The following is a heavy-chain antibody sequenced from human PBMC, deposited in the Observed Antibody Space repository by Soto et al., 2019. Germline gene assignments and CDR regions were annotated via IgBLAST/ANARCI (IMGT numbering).Heavy chain of an antibody. Sequence: GASVKVSFEASGGTLITHAIIWVRQAPGHGLEWMGGIIPISGTTYYTQKFQGRVTITADEPTSTAFMELSSLKSDDTAVFYCARGYCSGGNCYSGMDVWGQGTMVTVSS. CDR1: GGTLITHA. V-gene: IGHV1-69*13. CDR2: IIPISGTT. D-gene: IGHD2-15*01. J-gene: IGHJ6*02. CDR3: ARGYCSGGNCYSGMDV.